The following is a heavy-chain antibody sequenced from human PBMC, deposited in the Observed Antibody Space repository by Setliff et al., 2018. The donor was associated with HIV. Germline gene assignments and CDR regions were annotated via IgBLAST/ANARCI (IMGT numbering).Heavy chain of an antibody. D-gene: IGHD3-22*01. CDR2: ISTYSDET. CDR3: ARVGPFEFDSSGYAEF. V-gene: IGHV1-18*01. Sequence: ASVKVSCKPSGYNFTTYGLSWVRQAPGQGLEWMGWISTYSDETSSSQNLQGRLTMTTDTSTGTAYMELRSLRSDDTAVYYCARVGPFEFDSSGYAEFWGQGTPVTVSS. CDR1: GYNFTTYG. J-gene: IGHJ4*02.